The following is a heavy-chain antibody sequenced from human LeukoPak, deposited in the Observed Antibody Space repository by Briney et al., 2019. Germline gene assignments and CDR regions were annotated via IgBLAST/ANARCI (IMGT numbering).Heavy chain of an antibody. Sequence: GGSLRLSCAASGFTVSSNYMSWVRQAPGKGLEWVSVIYSGGSTCYADSVKGRFTISRDNSKNTLYLQMNSLRAEDTAMYYCARSVGATGNYYYGMDVWGQGTTVTVSS. D-gene: IGHD1-26*01. CDR2: IYSGGST. CDR1: GFTVSSNY. J-gene: IGHJ6*02. V-gene: IGHV3-53*01. CDR3: ARSVGATGNYYYGMDV.